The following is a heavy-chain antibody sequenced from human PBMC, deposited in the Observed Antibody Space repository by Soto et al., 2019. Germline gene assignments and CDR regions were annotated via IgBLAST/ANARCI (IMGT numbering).Heavy chain of an antibody. CDR3: AKVILGITGPTWAGKGGLDY. J-gene: IGHJ4*02. CDR1: EFTFSSYG. CDR2: ISYDGSNK. Sequence: QVHLVESGGGVVQPGRSLRLSCVASEFTFSSYGMHWVRQAPGKWLEWVALISYDGSNKYYADSVKGRFTISRDNSKNTLFLQMNSLRAEDTAVYYCAKVILGITGPTWAGKGGLDYWGQGTLVTVSS. D-gene: IGHD3-10*01. V-gene: IGHV3-30*18.